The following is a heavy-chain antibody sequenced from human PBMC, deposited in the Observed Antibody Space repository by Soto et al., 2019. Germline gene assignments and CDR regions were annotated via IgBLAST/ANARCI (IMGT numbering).Heavy chain of an antibody. D-gene: IGHD6-13*01. CDR1: GFTFSSYA. V-gene: IGHV3-23*01. CDR3: AKANSNDLYYYGMDV. CDR2: ISGSGGST. Sequence: GGSLRLSCAASGFTFSSYAMSWVRQAPGKGLEWVSAISGSGGSTYYADSVKGRFTISRDNSKNTLYLQMNSLRAEDTAVYYCAKANSNDLYYYGMDVWGQGTTVTVSS. J-gene: IGHJ6*02.